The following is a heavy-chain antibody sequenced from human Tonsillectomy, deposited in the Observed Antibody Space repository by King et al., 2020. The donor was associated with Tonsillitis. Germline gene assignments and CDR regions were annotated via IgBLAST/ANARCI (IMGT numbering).Heavy chain of an antibody. CDR3: ARCSSGWYNWFDP. J-gene: IGHJ5*02. CDR1: GYTFTGYY. CDR2: INPNSGGT. Sequence: QLVQSGAEVKKPGASVKVSCKASGYTFTGYYMHWVRQAPGQGLELMGWINPNSGGTNYAQKFQGRVTMTRDTSITTAYMELSSLRSDDTAVYYCARCSSGWYNWFDPWGQGTLVTVSS. V-gene: IGHV1-2*02. D-gene: IGHD6-19*01.